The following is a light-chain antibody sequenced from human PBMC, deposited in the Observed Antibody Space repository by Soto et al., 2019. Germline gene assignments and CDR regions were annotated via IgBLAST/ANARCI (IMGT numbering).Light chain of an antibody. V-gene: IGKV3-20*01. J-gene: IGKJ1*01. Sequence: EIVLTQSPGTLSLSPRERATLSCRASQSVSSSFLGWYQQKPGQAPRLLIYGAYTRATGIPERFSGSGSGTDFTLTISRLEPEDFAVYYCQQYGSSQAWTFGQGTKVEIK. CDR3: QQYGSSQAWT. CDR2: GAY. CDR1: QSVSSSF.